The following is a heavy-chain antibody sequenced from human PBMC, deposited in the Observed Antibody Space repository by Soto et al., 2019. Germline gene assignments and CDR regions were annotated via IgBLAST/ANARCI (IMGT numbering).Heavy chain of an antibody. Sequence: EVQLLESGGGLVQPEGSLRLSCAASGFTFSSYVMTWVRQAPGKGLEWVSEISGSGGVTYYADSVKGRFTISRDNSKNTLSLQMNNLSAEDTAVYYCTKLRSGWCSDYWGQGTLVTVSS. D-gene: IGHD6-19*01. CDR1: GFTFSSYV. CDR3: TKLRSGWCSDY. CDR2: ISGSGGVT. J-gene: IGHJ4*02. V-gene: IGHV3-23*01.